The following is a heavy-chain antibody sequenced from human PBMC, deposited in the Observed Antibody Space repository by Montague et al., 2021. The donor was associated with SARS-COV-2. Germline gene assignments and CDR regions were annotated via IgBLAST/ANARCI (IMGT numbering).Heavy chain of an antibody. Sequence: SETLSLTCTVSDGSISHYYWNWIRQPHGKGLERIGYIHFCGSTNYNSYPKSRVAISLDSSENQISLRLSSVTAADTAGYYCSRHPHGSARDEYWGQGTLVTVSS. CDR1: DGSISHYY. J-gene: IGHJ4*02. CDR2: IHFCGST. V-gene: IGHV4-59*08. CDR3: SRHPHGSARDEY. D-gene: IGHD2-15*01.